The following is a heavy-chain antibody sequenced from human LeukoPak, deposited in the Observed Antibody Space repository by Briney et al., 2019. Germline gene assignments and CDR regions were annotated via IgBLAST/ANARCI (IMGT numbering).Heavy chain of an antibody. Sequence: PSETLSLTCAVYGGSFSGYYWNWIRQPPGKGLEWIGEINHSGSTNYNPSLKSRVTISVDTSKNQFSLKLSSVTAADTAVYYCARLRSFRTYWGQGTLVTVSS. V-gene: IGHV4-34*01. CDR2: INHSGST. CDR1: GGSFSGYY. CDR3: ARLRSFRTY. D-gene: IGHD4-17*01. J-gene: IGHJ4*02.